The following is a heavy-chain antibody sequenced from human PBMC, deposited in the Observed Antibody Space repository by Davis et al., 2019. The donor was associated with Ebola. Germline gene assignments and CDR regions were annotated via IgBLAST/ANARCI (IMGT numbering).Heavy chain of an antibody. J-gene: IGHJ4*02. V-gene: IGHV3-23*01. CDR1: GFTFNSYV. CDR3: AKGGRGAVYAMGYYFDY. Sequence: GESLKISCAASGFTFNSYVMSWVRQAPGKGLEWVSAISGSGGSTYYADSVKGRFTISRDNSKNTLYLQMNSLRAEDTAVYYCAKGGRGAVYAMGYYFDYWGQGTLVTVSS. D-gene: IGHD2-8*01. CDR2: ISGSGGST.